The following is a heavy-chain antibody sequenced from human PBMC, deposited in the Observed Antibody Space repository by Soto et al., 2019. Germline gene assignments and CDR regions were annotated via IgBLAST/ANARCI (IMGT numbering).Heavy chain of an antibody. V-gene: IGHV3-15*01. J-gene: IGHJ4*02. CDR3: VVDVPSSGVGELDY. D-gene: IGHD3-3*01. CDR2: IKSKTSGETT. CDR1: GFTFNPAW. Sequence: PGESLKISCAASGFTFNPAWLTWVRQAPGKGLEWVARIKSKTSGETTDYAAPVKGRFTISRDDSQATVYLQMNSLNTEDTAIYYCVVDVPSSGVGELDYWGQGTLVTVSS.